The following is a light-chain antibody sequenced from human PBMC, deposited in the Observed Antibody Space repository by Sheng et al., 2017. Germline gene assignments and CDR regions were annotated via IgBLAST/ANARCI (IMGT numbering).Light chain of an antibody. CDR3: MQGTSLFT. J-gene: IGKJ2*01. Sequence: DIVLTQSPLTQPVTLGQPASIACRSSQSVVHDDGNTYLNWFQQRPGQPPRRLIYKVSKRDSGVPDRFSGSGSGTDFTLKISRVEAEDIGVYYCMQGTSLFTFGQGTKLEI. V-gene: IGKV2-30*02. CDR2: KVS. CDR1: QSVVHDDGNTY.